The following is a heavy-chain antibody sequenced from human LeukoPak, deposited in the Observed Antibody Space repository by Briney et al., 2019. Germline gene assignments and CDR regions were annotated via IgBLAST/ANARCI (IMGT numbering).Heavy chain of an antibody. CDR2: ISYDGSNK. V-gene: IGHV3-30-3*01. CDR1: GFTFSSYA. CDR3: ARALGYFDL. J-gene: IGHJ2*01. Sequence: PGESLRLSCAASGFTFSSYAMHWVRQAPGKGLEWVAVISYDGSNKYYADSVKGRFTISRDNSKNTLYLQMNSLRAEDTAAYYCARALGYFDLWGRGTLVTVSS.